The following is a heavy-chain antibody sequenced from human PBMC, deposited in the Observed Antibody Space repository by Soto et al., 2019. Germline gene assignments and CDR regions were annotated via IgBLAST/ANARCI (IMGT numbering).Heavy chain of an antibody. CDR2: VNPGGIT. J-gene: IGHJ4*02. Sequence: SATLSRTCADYGGRLSGYYWTWIRQPPGKGLEWIGEVNPGGITNYSPSVKSRLTISLNTSKKHVSLEMTSVTAADTAVYYCGRVVITKAIQSIDSWGPGTLVTVSS. CDR1: GGRLSGYY. D-gene: IGHD1-1*01. V-gene: IGHV4-34*01. CDR3: GRVVITKAIQSIDS.